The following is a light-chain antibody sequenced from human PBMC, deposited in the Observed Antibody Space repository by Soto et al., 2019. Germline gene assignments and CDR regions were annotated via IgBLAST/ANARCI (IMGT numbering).Light chain of an antibody. J-gene: IGKJ1*01. Sequence: DIQIKQSYSNLSGSVVDIVTITCRASQTISSWLAWYQQKPGKAPKLLIYKASTLKSGVQPRFSGSGSGTEFTLNISSLQPDDFATYYCQQYNSYSEAFGQGTKV. CDR3: QQYNSYSEA. V-gene: IGKV1-5*03. CDR1: QTISSW. CDR2: KAS.